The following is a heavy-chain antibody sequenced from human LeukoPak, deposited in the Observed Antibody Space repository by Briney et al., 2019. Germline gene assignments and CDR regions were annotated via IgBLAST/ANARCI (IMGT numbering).Heavy chain of an antibody. D-gene: IGHD6-19*01. Sequence: SVNVSCKTSGGTFINYPISWLRQAPGQGREWMEGIMQTFGTAHFAERFHARVTISADESTTTVFLEPRSLKSEDTAVYYSARGPEIVVAGTTFAAYKWFDPWGQGTLLSVSS. CDR2: IMQTFGTA. J-gene: IGHJ5*02. V-gene: IGHV1-69*13. CDR1: GGTFINYP. CDR3: ARGPEIVVAGTTFAAYKWFDP.